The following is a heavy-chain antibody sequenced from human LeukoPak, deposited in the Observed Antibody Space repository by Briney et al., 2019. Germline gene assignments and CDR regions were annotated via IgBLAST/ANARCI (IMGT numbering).Heavy chain of an antibody. CDR3: ARDINEPHSGYDWGSYYYYYGMDV. CDR2: ISAYNGNT. V-gene: IGHV1-18*01. D-gene: IGHD5-12*01. J-gene: IGHJ6*02. Sequence: GASVKVSCKASGYTFTSYGISWVRQAPGQGLEWMGWISAYNGNTNYAQKLQGRVTMTTDISTSTAYMELRSLRSDDTAVYYCARDINEPHSGYDWGSYYYYYGMDVWGQGTTVTVSS. CDR1: GYTFTSYG.